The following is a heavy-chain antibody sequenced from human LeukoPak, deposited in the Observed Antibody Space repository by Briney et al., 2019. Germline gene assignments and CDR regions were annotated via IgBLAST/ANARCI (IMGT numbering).Heavy chain of an antibody. CDR3: ARVDCSRTSCYTLDY. D-gene: IGHD2-2*02. J-gene: IGHJ4*02. Sequence: PSETLSLTCTVSGGSISSSGYYWGWIRQPPGKGLEWIGSIYYSGSTYYNPSLKSRVTISEDTSKHQFSLKLSSVTAADTAVYYCARVDCSRTSCYTLDYWGQGTLVTVSS. CDR1: GGSISSSGYY. V-gene: IGHV4-39*01. CDR2: IYYSGST.